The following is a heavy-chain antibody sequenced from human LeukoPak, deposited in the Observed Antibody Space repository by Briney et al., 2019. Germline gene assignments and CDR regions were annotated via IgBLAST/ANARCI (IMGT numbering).Heavy chain of an antibody. V-gene: IGHV3-48*03. J-gene: IGHJ4*02. CDR3: ATLTVATSFDY. Sequence: PGGSLRLSCAASGFSFSVYEMHWVRQAPGKGLEWISDISSSGATIYYADSVKGRFTISRDNAKNSLYLQMNSLRAEDTAVYYCATLTVATSFDYWGQGTLVTASS. CDR1: GFSFSVYE. D-gene: IGHD5-12*01. CDR2: ISSSGATI.